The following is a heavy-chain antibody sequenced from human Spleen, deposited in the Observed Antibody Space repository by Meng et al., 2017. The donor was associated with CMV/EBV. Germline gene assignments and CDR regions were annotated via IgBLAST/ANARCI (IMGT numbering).Heavy chain of an antibody. CDR1: GFIFSSYE. CDR2: ISSSGSSI. Sequence: GESLKISCAASGFIFSSYEMNWVRQAPGKGLEWVSYISSSGSSIYYADSVKGRFTISRDNAKNSLYLQMNSLRAEDTAVYYCARSGSYYTSYFDYWGQGTLVTVSS. D-gene: IGHD1-26*01. V-gene: IGHV3-48*03. J-gene: IGHJ4*02. CDR3: ARSGSYYTSYFDY.